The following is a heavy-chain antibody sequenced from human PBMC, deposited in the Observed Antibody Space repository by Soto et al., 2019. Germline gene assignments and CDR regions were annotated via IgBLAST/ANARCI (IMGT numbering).Heavy chain of an antibody. CDR2: IKQDGSEK. V-gene: IGHV3-7*03. CDR3: ARGRTYYYDSSGYNAFDI. J-gene: IGHJ3*02. CDR1: GFTFSSYW. Sequence: GSLRLSCAASGFTFSSYWMSWVRQAPGKGLEWVPNIKQDGSEKYYVDSVKGRFTISRDNAKNSLYLQMNSLRAEDTAVYYCARGRTYYYDSSGYNAFDIWGQGTMVTVSS. D-gene: IGHD3-22*01.